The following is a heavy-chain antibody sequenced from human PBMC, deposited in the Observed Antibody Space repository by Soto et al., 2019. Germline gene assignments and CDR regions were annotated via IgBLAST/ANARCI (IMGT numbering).Heavy chain of an antibody. D-gene: IGHD3-22*01. CDR1: GFTFSSYA. CDR2: ISYDGSNK. V-gene: IGHV3-30-3*01. J-gene: IGHJ4*02. Sequence: LILSCAASGFTFSSYAMHWVRQAPGKGLEWVAVISYDGSNKYYADSVKGRFTISRDNSKNTLYLQMNSLRAEDTAVYYCARVDTMIVVVMAELDYWGQGTLVTVSS. CDR3: ARVDTMIVVVMAELDY.